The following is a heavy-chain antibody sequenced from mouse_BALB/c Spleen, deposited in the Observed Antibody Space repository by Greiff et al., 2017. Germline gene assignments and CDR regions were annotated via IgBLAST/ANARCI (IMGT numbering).Heavy chain of an antibody. D-gene: IGHD2-4*01. Sequence: EVQLQQSGPGLVKPSQSLSLTCSVTGYSITSGYYWNWIRQFPGNKLEWMGYISYDGSNNYNPSLKNRISITRDTSKNQFFLKLNSVTTEDTATYYCAKSIYYDYFDYWGQGTTLTVSS. J-gene: IGHJ2*01. CDR2: ISYDGSN. CDR1: GYSITSGYY. V-gene: IGHV3-6*02. CDR3: AKSIYYDYFDY.